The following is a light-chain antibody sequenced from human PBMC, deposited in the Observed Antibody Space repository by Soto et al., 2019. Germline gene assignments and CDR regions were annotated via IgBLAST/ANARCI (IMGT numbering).Light chain of an antibody. CDR1: QGISSW. Sequence: DIQMTQSPSTLSASVGDRVTITCRASQGISSWLAWYQQKPGKAPKLLIYKASSLESGVPSRFSGSGSGTEFTLTISSLQPDDFATFYCQHTLTFGQGTKVEIK. CDR3: QHTLT. V-gene: IGKV1-5*03. J-gene: IGKJ1*01. CDR2: KAS.